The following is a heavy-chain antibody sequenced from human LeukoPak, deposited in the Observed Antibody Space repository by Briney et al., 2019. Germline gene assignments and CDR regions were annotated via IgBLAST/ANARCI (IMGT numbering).Heavy chain of an antibody. CDR2: INQDGSQK. V-gene: IGHV3-7*05. CDR1: GFTFSSYG. Sequence: PGGSLRLSCASSGFTFSSYGMRWVRQAPGKGLEWVANINQDGSQKYFVDSVKGRFTISRDNANNSLYLQMNSLGAEDTAVYYCARGLNWFDPWGQGTLVTVSS. J-gene: IGHJ5*02. CDR3: ARGLNWFDP.